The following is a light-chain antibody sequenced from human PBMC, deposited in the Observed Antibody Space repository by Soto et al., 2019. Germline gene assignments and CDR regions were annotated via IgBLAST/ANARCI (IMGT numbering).Light chain of an antibody. Sequence: YELTQAPSVSVAPGQTAWVTCGGVDIGDKRVHWYQQRPGQAPVLVVYNDRDRPSGIPERFSGSNSGNTATLTISSVEGGDEADYYCQVWDSSSLHVVFGGGTKLTVL. CDR3: QVWDSSSLHVV. CDR2: NDR. CDR1: DIGDKR. J-gene: IGLJ2*01. V-gene: IGLV3-21*02.